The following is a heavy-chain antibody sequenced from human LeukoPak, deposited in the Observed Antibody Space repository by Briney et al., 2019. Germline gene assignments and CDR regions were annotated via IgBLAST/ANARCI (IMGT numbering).Heavy chain of an antibody. J-gene: IGHJ6*03. Sequence: GASVKVSCKASGYTFTGYYMHWVRQAPGQGLEWMGIINPSGGSTSYAQKFQGRVTMTRDTSTSTVYMELSSLRSEDTAVYYCARDGSGSPGVTGGGYYYYYMDVWGKGTTVTISS. CDR2: INPSGGST. CDR3: ARDGSGSPGVTGGGYYYYYMDV. CDR1: GYTFTGYY. V-gene: IGHV1-46*01. D-gene: IGHD3-10*01.